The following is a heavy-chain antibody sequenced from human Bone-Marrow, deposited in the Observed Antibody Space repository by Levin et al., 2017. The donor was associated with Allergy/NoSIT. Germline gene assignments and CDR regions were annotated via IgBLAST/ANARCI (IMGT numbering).Heavy chain of an antibody. J-gene: IGHJ5*02. D-gene: IGHD2-15*01. CDR2: ISYDESNK. CDR3: AKDFEVVVEFDP. V-gene: IGHV3-30*18. Sequence: PGGSLRLSCAASGFTFSSYGMHWVRQAPGKGLEWVAVISYDESNKYYADSVKGRFTISRDNSKNTLYLQMNSLRAEDTAVYYCAKDFEVVVEFDPWGQGTLVTVSS. CDR1: GFTFSSYG.